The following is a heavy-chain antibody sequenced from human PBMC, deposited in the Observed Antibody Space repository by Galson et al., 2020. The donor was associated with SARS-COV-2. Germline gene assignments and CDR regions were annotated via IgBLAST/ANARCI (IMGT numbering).Heavy chain of an antibody. CDR2: FDPEDGET. D-gene: IGHD3-3*01. J-gene: IGHJ4*02. V-gene: IGHV1-24*01. Sequence: GESLKISCKVSGYTLTELSMHWVRQAPGKGLEWMGGFDPEDGETIYAQKFQGRVTMTEDTSTDTAYMELSSLRSEDTAVYYCATAPAIFGVVGLYYWGQGTLVTVSS. CDR1: GYTLTELS. CDR3: ATAPAIFGVVGLYY.